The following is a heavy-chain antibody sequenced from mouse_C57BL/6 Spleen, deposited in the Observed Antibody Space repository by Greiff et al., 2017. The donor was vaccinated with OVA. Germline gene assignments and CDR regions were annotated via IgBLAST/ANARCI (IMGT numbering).Heavy chain of an antibody. V-gene: IGHV5-4*01. CDR2: LSDGGSYT. J-gene: IGHJ2*01. Sequence: EVKVVESGGGLVKPGGSLKLSCAASGFTFSSYAMSWVRQTPEKRLEWVATLSDGGSYTYSPDNVKGRFTISRDNAKNNLYLQMIHLKSEDTAMYYCARDLGDSPSLGYWGQGTTLTVSS. D-gene: IGHD2-13*01. CDR1: GFTFSSYA. CDR3: ARDLGDSPSLGY.